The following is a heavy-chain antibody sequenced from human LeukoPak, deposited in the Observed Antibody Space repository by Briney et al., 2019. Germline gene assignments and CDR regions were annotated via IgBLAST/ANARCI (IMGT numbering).Heavy chain of an antibody. CDR1: GLTFSDYS. V-gene: IGHV3-21*04. J-gene: IGHJ5*02. CDR3: AKEPREYCSSTSCPNWIDP. D-gene: IGHD2-2*01. Sequence: GGSLTLSCVASGLTFSDYSINWLRRAPGKGLEWVSSICPSSTSIYYEGAVRGRFTVSRDNSENTLYLQMNSLTAEDTAVYYCAKEPREYCSSTSCPNWIDPWGQGTLVTVSS. CDR2: ICPSSTSI.